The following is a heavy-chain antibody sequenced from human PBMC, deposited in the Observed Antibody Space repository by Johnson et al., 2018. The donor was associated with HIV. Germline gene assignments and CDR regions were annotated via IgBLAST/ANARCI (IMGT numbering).Heavy chain of an antibody. J-gene: IGHJ3*02. CDR1: GFTFRSYA. CDR2: ISYDGSNK. Sequence: QVQLVESGGGVVQPGGSLRLSCAASGFTFRSYAMHWVRQAPGKGLEWVAVISYDGSNKYYADSVKGRFTISRDNSKKTLYLQMNSLRAEDTAVYYCARTTYSSPGAFDIWGQGTMVTVSS. CDR3: ARTTYSSPGAFDI. D-gene: IGHD6-19*01. V-gene: IGHV3-30-3*01.